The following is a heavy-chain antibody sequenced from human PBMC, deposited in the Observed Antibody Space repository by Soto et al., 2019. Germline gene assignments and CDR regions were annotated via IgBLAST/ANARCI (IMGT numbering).Heavy chain of an antibody. CDR1: GVTFEDYT. V-gene: IGHV3-9*01. D-gene: IGHD5-12*01. J-gene: IGHJ4*02. CDR2: VSWNSGSI. CDR3: AKEEGRNIVAKFDY. Sequence: EVQRVESGGGLVQPGRSLSLSCAASGVTFEDYTMHWVRQAPGKCLEWVSGVSWNSGSIGYADSVKGRFTISRDNAKNPLYLQMNSLRAEDTALYYCAKEEGRNIVAKFDYWGQGPLVTVSS.